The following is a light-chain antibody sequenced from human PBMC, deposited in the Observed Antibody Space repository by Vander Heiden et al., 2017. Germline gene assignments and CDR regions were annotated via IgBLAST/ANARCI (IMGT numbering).Light chain of an antibody. CDR1: QSVSSN. CDR2: GAS. V-gene: IGKV3-15*01. Sequence: EIVLTQSPATLSVSPGERATLSCRASQSVSSNLAWYQQKPGQAPRLLIYGASTRATGIPARFSGSGSGTEFTLTISSLQSEDFAVYYCQQYNNCPLTFGQGTQLEIK. CDR3: QQYNNCPLT. J-gene: IGKJ5*01.